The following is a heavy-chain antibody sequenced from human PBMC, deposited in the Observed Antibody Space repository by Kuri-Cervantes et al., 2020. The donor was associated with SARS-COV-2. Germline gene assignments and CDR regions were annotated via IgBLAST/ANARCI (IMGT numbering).Heavy chain of an antibody. CDR2: IYYSGST. D-gene: IGHD5-24*01. Sequence: SETLSLTCTVSGGSISSGGYYWSWIRQHPGKGLEWIGYIYYSGSTYYNPSLKSRVTISVDTSKSQFPLKLSSVTAADTAVYYCAREGRDGYNYVDYWGQGTLVTVSS. CDR1: GGSISSGGYY. J-gene: IGHJ4*02. CDR3: AREGRDGYNYVDY. V-gene: IGHV4-31*03.